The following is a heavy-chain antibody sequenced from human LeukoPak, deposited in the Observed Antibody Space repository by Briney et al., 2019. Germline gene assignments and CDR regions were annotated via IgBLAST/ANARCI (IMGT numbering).Heavy chain of an antibody. CDR1: GYTFTAYY. CDR2: INHNNGGT. V-gene: IGHV1-2*02. J-gene: IGHJ6*02. CDR3: ARDLWVRGGWPRYGMDV. Sequence: ASVTVSCKASGYTFTAYYIHWVRQAPGQGLEWMGWINHNNGGTNYVQNRLIMTRDTSTSTVYMELIRLRSDDTAIYYCARDLWVRGGWPRYGMDVWGQGTTVTVSS. D-gene: IGHD6-19*01.